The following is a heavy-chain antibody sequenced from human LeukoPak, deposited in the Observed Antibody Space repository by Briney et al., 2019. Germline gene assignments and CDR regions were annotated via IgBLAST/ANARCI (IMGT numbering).Heavy chain of an antibody. J-gene: IGHJ5*02. D-gene: IGHD2-2*01. CDR1: GDSVSINSVT. CDR3: ARRLTQYDCFDP. Sequence: SQTLSLTCAISGDSVSINSVTWNWIRQSPSRGLEWLGRTYYRSTWYNDYAVSVRGRITVNPDTSKNQFSLHLNSVTPGDTAVYYCARRLTQYDCFDPWGQGILVTVSS. CDR2: TYYRSTWYN. V-gene: IGHV6-1*01.